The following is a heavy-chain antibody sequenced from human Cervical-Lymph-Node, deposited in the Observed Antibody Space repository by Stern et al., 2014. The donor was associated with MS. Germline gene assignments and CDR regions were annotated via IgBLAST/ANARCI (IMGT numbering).Heavy chain of an antibody. D-gene: IGHD1/OR15-1a*01. J-gene: IGHJ4*02. V-gene: IGHV2-70*01. Sequence: QITLKESGPALVKPTQTLTLTCTFSGVSLSTGGMCVTWIRQPPGKALEWLGLIDWHGDKYYRTPLMTSLTISKDTFKNQVVLTMTNMDPVDTATYYCARIRGTARLIDYWGQGTLVTVSS. CDR1: GVSLSTGGMC. CDR3: ARIRGTARLIDY. CDR2: IDWHGDK.